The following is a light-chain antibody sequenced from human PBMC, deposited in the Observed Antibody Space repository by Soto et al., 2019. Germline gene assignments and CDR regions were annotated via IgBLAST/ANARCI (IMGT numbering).Light chain of an antibody. V-gene: IGKV1-5*01. Sequence: KQMDQASFTSSEPVGDRVTLGCWASRSVDLLLSCYQQKPRKAPKLLNYDASILQRGVPTRFSGRGSGTEFTLTISILHADDVTTYCCQRYNIQSEAFGQGTKVDI. J-gene: IGKJ1*01. CDR1: RSVDLL. CDR2: DAS. CDR3: QRYNIQSEA.